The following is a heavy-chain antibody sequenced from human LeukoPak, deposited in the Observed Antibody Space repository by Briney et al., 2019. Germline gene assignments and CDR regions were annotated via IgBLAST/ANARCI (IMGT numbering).Heavy chain of an antibody. J-gene: IGHJ4*02. CDR2: MNPNSGNT. CDR3: ARDPYSSSSRLRLPGDY. V-gene: IGHV1-8*01. D-gene: IGHD6-6*01. CDR1: GYTFTSYD. Sequence: AASVKVSCKASGYTFTSYDINWVRQATGQGLEWMGWMNPNSGNTGYAQKFQGRVTMTRSTSISTAYMELSSLRSEDTAVYYCARDPYSSSSRLRLPGDYWGQGTLVTVSS.